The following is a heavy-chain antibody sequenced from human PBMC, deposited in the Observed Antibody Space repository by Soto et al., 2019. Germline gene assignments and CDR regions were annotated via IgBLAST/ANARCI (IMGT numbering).Heavy chain of an antibody. CDR1: GFTFSSYG. J-gene: IGHJ6*02. CDR3: AKARIAVAVTYYYYGMDV. D-gene: IGHD6-19*01. CDR2: ISYDGSNK. V-gene: IGHV3-30*18. Sequence: LRLSCAASGFTFSSYGMHWVRQAPGKGLEWVAVISYDGSNKYYADSVKGRFTISRDNSKNTLYLQMNSLRAEDTAVYYCAKARIAVAVTYYYYGMDVWGQGTTVTVSS.